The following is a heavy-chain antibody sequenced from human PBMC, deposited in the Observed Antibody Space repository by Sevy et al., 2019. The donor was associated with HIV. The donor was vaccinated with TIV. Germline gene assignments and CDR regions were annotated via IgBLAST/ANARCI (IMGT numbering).Heavy chain of an antibody. CDR1: GFSFSSYN. V-gene: IGHV3-21*01. Sequence: GGSLRLSCAASGFSFSSYNLNWVRQAPGMGLEWVSSITGDSNFIYYADSVKGRFTISRDNAKNSLYLQMNNLRAEDTAVYYCAKWDADRRWYFDYWGQRTLVTVSS. CDR2: ITGDSNFI. J-gene: IGHJ4*02. D-gene: IGHD1-26*01. CDR3: AKWDADRRWYFDY.